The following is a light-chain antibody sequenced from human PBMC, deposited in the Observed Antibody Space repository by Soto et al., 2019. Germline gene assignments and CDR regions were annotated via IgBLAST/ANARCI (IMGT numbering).Light chain of an antibody. J-gene: IGLJ3*02. CDR1: SSDVGSYNL. CDR3: CSYAGSSTLV. Sequence: QSALTQPASVSGSPGQSITISCTGTSSDVGSYNLVSWYQQHPGKAPKLMIYEVSKRPSGVSTRFSGSKSGNTASLTISRLQAEDEADYYCCSYAGSSTLVFGGGTKLTVL. V-gene: IGLV2-23*02. CDR2: EVS.